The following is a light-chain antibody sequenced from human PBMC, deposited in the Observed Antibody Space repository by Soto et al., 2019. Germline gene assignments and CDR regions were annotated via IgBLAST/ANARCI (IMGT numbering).Light chain of an antibody. CDR2: GAS. CDR3: QQYGSSST. V-gene: IGKV3-20*01. J-gene: IGKJ5*01. Sequence: EIVLTQSPGTLSLSPGERATLSCRASQSVSSSYLAWYQQKPGQAPRLLIYGASSRPTGIPDRFSGSGSGTDFTLTISRLEPEDFAVYYCQQYGSSSTFGQVTRLENK. CDR1: QSVSSSY.